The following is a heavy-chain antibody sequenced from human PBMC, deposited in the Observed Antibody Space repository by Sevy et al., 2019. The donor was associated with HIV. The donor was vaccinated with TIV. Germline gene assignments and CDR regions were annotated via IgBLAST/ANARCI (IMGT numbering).Heavy chain of an antibody. CDR2: LHYDGSNK. CDR1: GFSFSSYG. CDR3: VKEGGGEGGDH. Sequence: GGSLRLSCAASGFSFSSYGMHWVRPAPGKGLEWMSYLHYDGSNKHYADSVKGRFTISRDNSKNTLYLQMNSLRVEDTAVCYWVKEGGGEGGDHWGQGTLVTVSS. D-gene: IGHD3-16*01. J-gene: IGHJ4*02. V-gene: IGHV3-30*02.